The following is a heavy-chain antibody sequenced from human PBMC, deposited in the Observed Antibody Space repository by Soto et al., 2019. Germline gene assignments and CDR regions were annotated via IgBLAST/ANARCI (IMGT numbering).Heavy chain of an antibody. CDR1: GFTFSSYS. V-gene: IGHV3-48*01. D-gene: IGHD2-2*01. CDR3: AREYCSSTSCLNWFDP. Sequence: EVQLVESGGGLVQPGGSLRLSCAASGFTFSSYSMNWVRQAPGKGLEWVSYISSSSSTIYYAYSVKGRFTISRDNAKNSLDLQMNSLRAEDTAVYYCAREYCSSTSCLNWFDPWGQGTLVTVSS. CDR2: ISSSSSTI. J-gene: IGHJ5*02.